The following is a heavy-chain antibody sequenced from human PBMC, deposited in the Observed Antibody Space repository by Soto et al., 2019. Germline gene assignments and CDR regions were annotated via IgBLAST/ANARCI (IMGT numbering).Heavy chain of an antibody. CDR1: GGTFSSYA. Sequence: SVKVSCKASGGTFSSYAISWVRQAPGQGLEWMGGTIPIFGTANYAQKFQGRVTITADESTSTAYMELSSLRSEDTAVYYCASRSNCSSTSCYTRLIYYYGMDVWGQGTTVTVSS. CDR3: ASRSNCSSTSCYTRLIYYYGMDV. V-gene: IGHV1-69*13. CDR2: TIPIFGTA. D-gene: IGHD2-2*02. J-gene: IGHJ6*02.